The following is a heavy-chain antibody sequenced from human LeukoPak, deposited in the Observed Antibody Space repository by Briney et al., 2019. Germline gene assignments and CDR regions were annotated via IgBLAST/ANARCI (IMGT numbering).Heavy chain of an antibody. V-gene: IGHV3-30-3*01. CDR2: ISYDGSNK. CDR1: GFTFSSYA. CDR3: ARDTTPPRFGVVRSDAFDI. Sequence: GRSLRLSCAASGFTFSSYAMHWVRQAPGKGLEWVAVISYDGSNKYYADSVKGRFTISRDNSKNTLYLQMNSLGAEDTAVYYCARDTTPPRFGVVRSDAFDIWGQGTMVTVSS. J-gene: IGHJ3*02. D-gene: IGHD3-3*01.